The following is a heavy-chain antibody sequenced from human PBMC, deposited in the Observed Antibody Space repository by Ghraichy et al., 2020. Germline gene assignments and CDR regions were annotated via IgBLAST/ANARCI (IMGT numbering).Heavy chain of an antibody. D-gene: IGHD3/OR15-3a*01. Sequence: SETLSLTFTVSGGSISSYYWSWIRQPPGKGLEWIGYIYYSGSTNYNPSLKSRVTISVDTSKNQFSLKLSSVTAADTAVYYCARVGRNWFDPWGQGTLVTVSS. CDR3: ARVGRNWFDP. CDR1: GGSISSYY. J-gene: IGHJ5*02. CDR2: IYYSGST. V-gene: IGHV4-59*01.